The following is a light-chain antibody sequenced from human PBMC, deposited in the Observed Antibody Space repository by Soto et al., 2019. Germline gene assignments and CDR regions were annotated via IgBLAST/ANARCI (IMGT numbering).Light chain of an antibody. V-gene: IGKV1-33*01. CDR2: AAS. Sequence: DIQMTQSPSSLSASVGDRVTITCQASQDISNYLNWYQQKAGMAPKLLISAASHLQSRVPSRFSAGGSGTDFTFTINSLQAEDIGTYYCQQYDDSPPWTFSEGTKVEIK. J-gene: IGKJ1*01. CDR3: QQYDDSPPWT. CDR1: QDISNY.